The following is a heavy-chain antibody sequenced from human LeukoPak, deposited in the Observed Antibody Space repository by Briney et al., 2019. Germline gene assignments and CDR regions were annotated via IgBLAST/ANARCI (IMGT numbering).Heavy chain of an antibody. J-gene: IGHJ4*02. D-gene: IGHD6-13*01. CDR2: ISYDGSNK. Sequence: PGGSLRLSCAASGLTFSSYGMHWVRQAPGKGLEWVAVISYDGSNKYYADSVKGRFTISRDNSKNTLYLQMNSLRAEDTAVYYCAKDLTAAAAYWGQGTLVTVSS. CDR3: AKDLTAAAAY. V-gene: IGHV3-30*18. CDR1: GLTFSSYG.